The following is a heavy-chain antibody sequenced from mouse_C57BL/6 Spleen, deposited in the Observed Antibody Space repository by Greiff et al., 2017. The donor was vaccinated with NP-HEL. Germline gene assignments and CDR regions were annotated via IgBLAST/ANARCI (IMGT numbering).Heavy chain of an antibody. Sequence: DVMLVESGGDLVKPGGSLKLSCAASGFTFSSYGMSWVRQTPDKRLEWVATISSGGSYTYYPDSVKGRFTISRDNAKNTLYLQMSSLKSEDTAMYYCASLYSNEDYYAMDYWGQGTSVTVSS. CDR3: ASLYSNEDYYAMDY. J-gene: IGHJ4*01. V-gene: IGHV5-6*02. CDR2: ISSGGSYT. CDR1: GFTFSSYG. D-gene: IGHD2-5*01.